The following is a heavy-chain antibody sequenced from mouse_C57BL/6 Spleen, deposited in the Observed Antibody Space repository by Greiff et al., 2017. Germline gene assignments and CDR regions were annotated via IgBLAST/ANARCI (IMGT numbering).Heavy chain of an antibody. CDR3: AGDYYGSQRLAY. CDR1: GYTFTSYW. Sequence: QVQLQQPGAELVMPGASVKLSCKASGYTFTSYWMHWVKQRPGQGLEWIGEIDPSDSYTNYNPKFKGKSTLTVDKSSSTAYMQLSSLTSEDSTVYYYAGDYYGSQRLAYWGHKNLVSVSA. J-gene: IGHJ3*01. D-gene: IGHD1-1*01. V-gene: IGHV1-69*01. CDR2: IDPSDSYT.